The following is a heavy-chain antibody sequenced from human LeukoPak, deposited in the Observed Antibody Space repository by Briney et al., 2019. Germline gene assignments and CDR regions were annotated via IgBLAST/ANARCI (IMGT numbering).Heavy chain of an antibody. J-gene: IGHJ4*02. CDR2: ISINTDT. D-gene: IGHD1-26*01. CDR3: AIAQSWDELFDS. CDR1: GIAVIGNY. V-gene: IGHV3-53*01. Sequence: PGGSLTLSCAASGIAVIGNYMSWVRQPPGKGLEWVSFISINTDTFYADSVRGRFTISRDSSKNTLFLRMNSLRDEDSAVYYCAIAQSWDELFDSWGQGTLVTVSS.